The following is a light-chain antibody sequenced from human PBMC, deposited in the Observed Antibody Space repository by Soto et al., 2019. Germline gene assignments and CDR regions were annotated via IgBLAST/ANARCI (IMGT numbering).Light chain of an antibody. CDR2: TAS. CDR3: QQYADFPHT. V-gene: IGKV1-33*01. CDR1: QDISDY. Sequence: DIQMTQSPSPLSASVGDRVTITCQASQDISDYLNWYQQKPGRAPKLLIYTASNLETGVPSRFRGSGSGTDFTLAISGLQPEDLATYYCQQYADFPHTFGQGTKLEIK. J-gene: IGKJ2*01.